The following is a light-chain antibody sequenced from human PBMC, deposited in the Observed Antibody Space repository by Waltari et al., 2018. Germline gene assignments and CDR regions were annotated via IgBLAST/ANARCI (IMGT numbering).Light chain of an antibody. Sequence: DIMMTQSPDSLAVSLGERATTHCKYSQSVFYRSNNKNYLDWYQHKPGQPPNLLFYWASTRESGVPDRFSASGSGTDFTLTINNLQAEDVAVYYCQQYYRSRTFGQGTKVEIK. CDR1: QSVFYRSNNKNY. CDR3: QQYYRSRT. V-gene: IGKV4-1*01. CDR2: WAS. J-gene: IGKJ1*01.